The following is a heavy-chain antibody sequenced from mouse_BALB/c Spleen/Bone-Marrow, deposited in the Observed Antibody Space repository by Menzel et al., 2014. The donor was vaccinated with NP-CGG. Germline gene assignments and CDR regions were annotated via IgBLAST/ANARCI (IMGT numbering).Heavy chain of an antibody. CDR3: ASRYDAMDY. CDR1: GYTFSSYW. V-gene: IGHV1-9*01. Sequence: QVQLQQPGAELMKPGASVKISCKATGYTFSSYWIEWVKQRPGHGLEWIGEILPGSGSTDYNEKFKGKATFTADTSSNTAYIQLSSLTSEDSAVYYCASRYDAMDYRGQGTSVTVSS. J-gene: IGHJ4*01. CDR2: ILPGSGST.